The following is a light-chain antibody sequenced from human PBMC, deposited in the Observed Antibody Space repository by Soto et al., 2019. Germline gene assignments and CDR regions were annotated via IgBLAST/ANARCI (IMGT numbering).Light chain of an antibody. Sequence: DIQMTQSPSTLSASVGDRVTITVRASQSISSWLAWYQQKPGKAPKLLIYDASSLASGVPSRFSGSGSGTEFTLTISSLQPDDFATYYCQQYNIFLTFGQGTKVDIK. CDR1: QSISSW. CDR2: DAS. J-gene: IGKJ1*01. V-gene: IGKV1-5*01. CDR3: QQYNIFLT.